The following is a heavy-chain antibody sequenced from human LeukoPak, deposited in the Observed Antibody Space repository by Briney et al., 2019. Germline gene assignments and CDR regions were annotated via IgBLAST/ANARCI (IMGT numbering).Heavy chain of an antibody. J-gene: IGHJ3*02. CDR1: GYTFTSYY. CDR3: ARAQIAVGQNNAFDI. D-gene: IGHD1/OR15-1a*01. V-gene: IGHV1-46*01. CDR2: INPSGGST. Sequence: GASVKVSCKASGYTFTSYYMHWVRQAPGQGLEWMGIINPSGGSTSYAQKFQGRVTMTRDMSTSTVYMELSSLRSEDTAVYYCARAQIAVGQNNAFDIWGQGTMVTVSS.